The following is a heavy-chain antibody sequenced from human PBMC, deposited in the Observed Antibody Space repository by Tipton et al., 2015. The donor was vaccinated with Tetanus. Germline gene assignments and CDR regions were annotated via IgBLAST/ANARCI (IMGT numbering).Heavy chain of an antibody. CDR2: INPNSGGT. CDR1: GYTFTGYY. Sequence: QLVQSGAEVKKPGASVKVSCKASGYTFTGYYMHWVRQAPGQGLEWMGWINPNSGGTNYAQKFQGRVTMTRDTSISTAYMEVSRLRSDDTAIYYCARGMDYDRSGIDDFWGQGTLVTVSS. J-gene: IGHJ4*02. CDR3: ARGMDYDRSGIDDF. V-gene: IGHV1-2*02. D-gene: IGHD3-22*01.